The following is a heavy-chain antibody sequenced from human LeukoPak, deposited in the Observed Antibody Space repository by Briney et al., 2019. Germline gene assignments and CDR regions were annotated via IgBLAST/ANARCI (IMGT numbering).Heavy chain of an antibody. CDR1: GGSISSYY. Sequence: SETLSLTCTVSGGSISSYYWSWIRQPPGKGLEWIGYIYYSGSTNYNPSLKSRVTISVDTSKNQFSLKLSSVTAADTAVYYCARGVYSNYNWYFDLRGRGTLVTVSS. D-gene: IGHD4-11*01. CDR2: IYYSGST. J-gene: IGHJ2*01. CDR3: ARGVYSNYNWYFDL. V-gene: IGHV4-59*08.